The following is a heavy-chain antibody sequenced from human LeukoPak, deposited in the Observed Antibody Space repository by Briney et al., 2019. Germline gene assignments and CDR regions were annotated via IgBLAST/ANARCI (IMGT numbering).Heavy chain of an antibody. Sequence: PSETLSLTCTVSGGSISSYYWSWIRQPPGKGLEWIGYIYYSGSTNYNPSLESRVTMSVDTSKSQFSLKLTSVTAADTAVYFCARHSSLGHFDFWGQGTLVTVSS. CDR2: IYYSGST. CDR3: ARHSSLGHFDF. CDR1: GGSISSYY. J-gene: IGHJ4*02. V-gene: IGHV4-59*08.